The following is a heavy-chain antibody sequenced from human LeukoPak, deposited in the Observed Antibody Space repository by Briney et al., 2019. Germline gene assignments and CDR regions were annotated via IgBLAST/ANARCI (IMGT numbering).Heavy chain of an antibody. CDR3: ARDCTTTSCYRY. Sequence: PSETLSLTCTVSGGSISSYYWSWIRQPAGKELEWIGRIYINGSTNYNPSLKSRVTMSVDTSKNQFSLNLNSVTAADTAVYYCARDCTTTSCYRYWGQGTLVTVSS. J-gene: IGHJ4*02. CDR2: IYINGST. D-gene: IGHD2-2*01. V-gene: IGHV4-4*07. CDR1: GGSISSYY.